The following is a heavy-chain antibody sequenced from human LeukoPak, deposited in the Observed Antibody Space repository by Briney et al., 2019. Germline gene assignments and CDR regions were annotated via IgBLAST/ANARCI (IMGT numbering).Heavy chain of an antibody. CDR2: IYTGDSDT. Sequence: ESLKISCSGSGDSFTSYWIGWVRQMPGKGLEWMGIIYTGDSDTRYSPSFQGQVTISADKSVSTAYLQWSSLKASDTAMYCCARHVLDSSGWYIDYWGQGTLVTVSS. CDR1: GDSFTSYW. V-gene: IGHV5-51*01. D-gene: IGHD6-19*01. CDR3: ARHVLDSSGWYIDY. J-gene: IGHJ4*02.